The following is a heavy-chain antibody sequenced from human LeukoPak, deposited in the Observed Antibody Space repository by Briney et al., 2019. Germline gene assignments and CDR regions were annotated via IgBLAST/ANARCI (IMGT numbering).Heavy chain of an antibody. CDR1: GGSISSYY. D-gene: IGHD4-11*01. CDR3: ASVTTVTKSSRYFDL. CDR2: IYPSGST. Sequence: PSETLSLTCTVSGGSISSYYWAWIRQCAGKGLEWIGRIYPSGSTNYNPSLKSRVTISVDTSKNQFSLKLSSVTAADTAVYYCASVTTVTKSSRYFDLWGRGTLVTVSS. J-gene: IGHJ2*01. V-gene: IGHV4-4*07.